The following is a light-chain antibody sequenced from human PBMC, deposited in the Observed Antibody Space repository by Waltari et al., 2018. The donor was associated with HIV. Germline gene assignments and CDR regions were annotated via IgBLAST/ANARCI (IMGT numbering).Light chain of an antibody. CDR3: MQTTQLPHVCT. J-gene: IGKJ2*02. CDR2: KIS. Sequence: DIVMTHTPLSPPVSLGQLASISLKSSQSLVHRNGNTDLIWLHQRPGQPPRLLIYKISSRFSGVPDRFSVSGAGTEFTLKISRVESEDVGVYYCMQTTQLPHVCTFGQGTALEI. CDR1: QSLVHRNGNTD. V-gene: IGKV2-24*01.